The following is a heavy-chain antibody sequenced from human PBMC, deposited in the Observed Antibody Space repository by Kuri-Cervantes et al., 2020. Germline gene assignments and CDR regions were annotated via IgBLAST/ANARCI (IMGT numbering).Heavy chain of an antibody. CDR2: INSDGSST. J-gene: IGHJ6*02. CDR3: ARAGSSADWDV. CDR1: GFTFSSYW. D-gene: IGHD6-6*01. Sequence: GESLKISCAASGFTFSSYWMHWVRQAPGKGLVWVSRINSDGSSTSYADSVKGRFTISRDNAKNTLYLQMNSLRAEDTAVYYCARAGSSADWDVWGQGTTVTVSS. V-gene: IGHV3-74*01.